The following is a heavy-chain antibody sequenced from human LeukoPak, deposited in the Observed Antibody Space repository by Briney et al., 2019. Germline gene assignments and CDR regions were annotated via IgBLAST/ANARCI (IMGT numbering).Heavy chain of an antibody. D-gene: IGHD3-16*01. CDR3: ARFMTVTSFFDY. Sequence: GASVKVSCKASGYTFTSYGISWVRQAPGQGLEWMGWRSAYNGNTNYAQKLQGRVTMTTETSTSTAYLELRSLRSDDTAVYYCARFMTVTSFFDYWGQGTLVTVSS. CDR2: RSAYNGNT. V-gene: IGHV1-18*01. J-gene: IGHJ4*02. CDR1: GYTFTSYG.